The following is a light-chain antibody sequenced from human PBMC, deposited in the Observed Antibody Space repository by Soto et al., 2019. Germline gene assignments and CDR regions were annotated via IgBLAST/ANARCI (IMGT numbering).Light chain of an antibody. V-gene: IGKV3-15*01. CDR2: GAS. CDR3: QQYNNWPRT. CDR1: ESVTTN. J-gene: IGKJ1*01. Sequence: EIVMTQSPATVSVSPGGRATLSCRATESVTTNLAWYQQKPGQAPRLLIYGASTRATDIPARFSGSGSGTEFTLTISSLQSEDFAVYYCQQYNNWPRTVGQGTKVDIK.